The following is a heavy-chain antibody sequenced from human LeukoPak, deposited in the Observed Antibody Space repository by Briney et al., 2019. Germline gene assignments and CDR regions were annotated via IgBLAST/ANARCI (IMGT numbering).Heavy chain of an antibody. V-gene: IGHV3-23*01. CDR2: ISGSGGST. CDR3: AKASAMIVVVSKHFDY. Sequence: GGSLRLSCEASGFTFSTFVMIWVRQPPGKGLEWVSAISGSGGSTYYADSVKGRFTISRDNSKNTLYLQMNSLRAEDTAVYYCAKASAMIVVVSKHFDYWGQGTLVTVSS. CDR1: GFTFSTFV. D-gene: IGHD3-22*01. J-gene: IGHJ4*02.